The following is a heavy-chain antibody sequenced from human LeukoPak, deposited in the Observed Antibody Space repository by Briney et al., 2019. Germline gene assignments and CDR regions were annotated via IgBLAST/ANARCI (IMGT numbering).Heavy chain of an antibody. CDR2: ISSSGSTI. V-gene: IGHV3-48*03. D-gene: IGHD1-26*01. CDR1: GFTFSSYE. J-gene: IGHJ6*03. CDR3: FCGSYNGPELGYYYYMDV. Sequence: GGSLRLSCAASGFTFSSYEMNWVRQAPGKGLEWVSYISSSGSTIYYADSVKGRFTISRDNAKNSLYLQMNSLRAEDTAVYYCFCGSYNGPELGYYYYMDVWGKGTTVTISS.